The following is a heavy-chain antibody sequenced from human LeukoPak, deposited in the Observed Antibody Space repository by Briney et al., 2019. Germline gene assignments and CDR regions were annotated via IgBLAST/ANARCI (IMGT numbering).Heavy chain of an antibody. CDR3: ARPTARLGWFDP. CDR1: GYSISSGYY. Sequence: TSETLPLTCSVSGYSISSGYYWGWIRQPPGKGLEWVGSIYHSGSTYHNPSLKSRVTISVDTSKNQFSLKLRSVTAADTAVYYCARPTARLGWFDPWGQGTLVTVSS. J-gene: IGHJ5*02. V-gene: IGHV4-38-2*02. D-gene: IGHD6-6*01. CDR2: IYHSGST.